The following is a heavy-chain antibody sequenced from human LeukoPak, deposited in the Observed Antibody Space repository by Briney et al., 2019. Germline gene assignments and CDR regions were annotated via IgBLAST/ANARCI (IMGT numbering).Heavy chain of an antibody. Sequence: GASVKVSCKASGGTFSSYAISWVRQAPGQGLEWMGRIIPILGIANYAQRFQGRVTITADKSTSTAYMELSSLRSEDTAVYYCAGSWGIVGATGPTDYWGQGTLVTVSS. V-gene: IGHV1-69*04. CDR1: GGTFSSYA. D-gene: IGHD1-26*01. CDR3: AGSWGIVGATGPTDY. CDR2: IIPILGIA. J-gene: IGHJ4*02.